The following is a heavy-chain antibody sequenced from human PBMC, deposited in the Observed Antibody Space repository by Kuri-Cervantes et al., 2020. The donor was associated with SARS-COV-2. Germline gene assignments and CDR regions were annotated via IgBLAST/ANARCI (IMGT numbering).Heavy chain of an antibody. CDR2: INNSGST. CDR3: ARLLVRNYDSNGYYYYYGMDV. V-gene: IGHV4-34*01. D-gene: IGHD3-22*01. J-gene: IGHJ6*02. Sequence: SETLSLTCAVYGGSFSGYYWSWIRQPPGKGLEWIGEINNSGSTKYNPSLKSRVTISVDTSKNQFSLKLSSVTAADTAVYYCARLLVRNYDSNGYYYYYGMDVWGQGTTVTVSS. CDR1: GGSFSGYY.